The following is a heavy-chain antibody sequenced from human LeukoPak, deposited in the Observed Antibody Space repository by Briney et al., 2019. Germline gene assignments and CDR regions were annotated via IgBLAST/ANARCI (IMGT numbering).Heavy chain of an antibody. CDR1: GDSISTYY. CDR3: ARHGPLYDIWSAQFYFDY. D-gene: IGHD3-3*01. V-gene: IGHV4-59*08. Sequence: SETLSLTCTVSGDSISTYYWSWIRQPPGQRLEWIGYIYFSGTTNYNPSLKSRVTISVDTSKNQFSLRLSSVTAADTALYYCARHGPLYDIWSAQFYFDYWGQGTLVTVSS. J-gene: IGHJ4*02. CDR2: IYFSGTT.